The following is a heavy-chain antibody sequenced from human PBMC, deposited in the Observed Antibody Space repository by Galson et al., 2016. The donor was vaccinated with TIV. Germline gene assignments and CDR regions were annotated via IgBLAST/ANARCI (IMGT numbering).Heavy chain of an antibody. CDR1: GYTFRNYA. V-gene: IGHV7-4-1*02. Sequence: SVKVSCKASGYTFRNYAMNWMRQAPGQGFEWMGWINTDTGHPTYAQGFTGRFVFSLDTSVNTAYLEITSLRTEDTAVYYWAREKAGPGYWGQGTLITVSS. J-gene: IGHJ4*02. CDR3: AREKAGPGY. CDR2: INTDTGHP. D-gene: IGHD6-19*01.